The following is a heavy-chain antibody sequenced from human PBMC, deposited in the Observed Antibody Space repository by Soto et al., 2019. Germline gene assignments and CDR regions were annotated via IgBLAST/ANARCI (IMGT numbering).Heavy chain of an antibody. CDR3: AKDLLMITFGGVIAHFDC. V-gene: IGHV3-23*01. CDR1: GFTFSYYA. CDR2: ISGGGDST. J-gene: IGHJ4*02. Sequence: VGSLRLSCAASGFTFSYYAMSWVRQAPGKGLEWVSGISGGGDSTYYADSVKGRFTISRDNSKNTLYLQMNSLTAEDTAVYYCAKDLLMITFGGVIAHFDCWGQGTLVTVSS. D-gene: IGHD3-16*02.